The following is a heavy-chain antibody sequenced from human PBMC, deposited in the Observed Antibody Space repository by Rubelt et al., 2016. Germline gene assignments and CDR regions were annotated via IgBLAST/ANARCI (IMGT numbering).Heavy chain of an antibody. Sequence: QVQLVQSGAEVKRPGSSLKVSCKVSGGSFSNYGISWVRQALGQGLEWMGGIIPIFGSAIYREKFQDRVTITADESTTTVYMELRSLKSDDTAIYFCARERIEYSTSAACDYWGQGTLVTVSS. J-gene: IGHJ4*02. CDR1: GGSFSNYG. CDR3: ARERIEYSTSAACDY. V-gene: IGHV1-69*01. D-gene: IGHD6-13*01. CDR2: IIPIFGSA.